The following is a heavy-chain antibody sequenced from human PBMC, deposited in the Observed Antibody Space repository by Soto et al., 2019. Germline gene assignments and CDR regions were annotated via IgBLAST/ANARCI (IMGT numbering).Heavy chain of an antibody. D-gene: IGHD3-22*01. Sequence: ASVKVSCKASGYTFTRSGISWVRQAPGQGPEWMGWISSYNGDTNYAQTFQGRVTMTTDTSTSTAYMELRSLRSDDTAVYYCARENYDSSGYYFDYWGQGTLVTVSS. CDR2: ISSYNGDT. J-gene: IGHJ4*02. CDR3: ARENYDSSGYYFDY. CDR1: GYTFTRSG. V-gene: IGHV1-18*01.